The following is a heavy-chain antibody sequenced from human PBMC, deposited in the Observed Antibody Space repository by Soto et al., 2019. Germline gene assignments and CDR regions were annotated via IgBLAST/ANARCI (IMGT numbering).Heavy chain of an antibody. CDR2: MNPNSGNT. V-gene: IGHV1-8*01. CDR3: ARVTVAATLSIDY. D-gene: IGHD2-15*01. CDR1: GYTFTSYD. J-gene: IGHJ4*02. Sequence: ASVKVSCKASGYTFTSYDIKWVRQATGQGLEWMGWMNPNSGNTGYAQKFQGRVTMTRNTSISTAYMELSSLRSEDTAVYYCARVTVAATLSIDYWGQGTLVTVSS.